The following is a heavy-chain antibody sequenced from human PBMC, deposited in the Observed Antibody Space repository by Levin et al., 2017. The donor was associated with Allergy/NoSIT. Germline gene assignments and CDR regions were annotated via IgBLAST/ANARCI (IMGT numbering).Heavy chain of an antibody. CDR1: GFTFSPYY. Sequence: GESLKISCAASGFTFSPYYMHWVRQAPGKGLAWVSNIHSDTTITNYADSLKGRFTISRDNAKNTLYLQMNSLRAEDTAVYYCVRCGCSSTSCLEYWGPGARVRVSS. J-gene: IGHJ4*02. V-gene: IGHV3-74*01. D-gene: IGHD2-2*01. CDR2: IHSDTTIT. CDR3: VRCGCSSTSCLEY.